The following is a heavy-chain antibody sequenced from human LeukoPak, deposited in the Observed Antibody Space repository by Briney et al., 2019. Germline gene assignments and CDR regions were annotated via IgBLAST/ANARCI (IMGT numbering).Heavy chain of an antibody. CDR2: ISYDGGNK. Sequence: PGGSLRLSCAASGFTFSSYAMHWVRQAPGKGLEWVAVISYDGGNKYYADSVKGRFTISRDNSKNTLYLQMNSLRAEDTAVYYCARVGARQILEYWGQGTLVTVSS. D-gene: IGHD4-17*01. J-gene: IGHJ4*02. CDR1: GFTFSSYA. V-gene: IGHV3-30-3*01. CDR3: ARVGARQILEY.